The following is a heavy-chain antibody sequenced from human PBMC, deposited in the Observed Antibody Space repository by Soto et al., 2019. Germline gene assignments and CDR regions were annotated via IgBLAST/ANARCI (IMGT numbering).Heavy chain of an antibody. J-gene: IGHJ6*02. CDR3: AKDLRSYGNLLDV. CDR1: GFTFSSYG. CDR2: ISYDGSNK. Sequence: QVQLVESGGGVVQPGRSLRLSCAASGFTFSSYGMHWVRQAPGKGLEWVAVISYDGSNKYYADSVKGRFTISRDNSKNTLYLQMNRLIADGRAVYYCAKDLRSYGNLLDVWGQGTTVTVSS. D-gene: IGHD5-18*01. V-gene: IGHV3-30*18.